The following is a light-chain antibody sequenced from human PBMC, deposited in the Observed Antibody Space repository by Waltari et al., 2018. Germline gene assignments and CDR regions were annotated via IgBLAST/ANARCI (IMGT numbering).Light chain of an antibody. J-gene: IGLJ3*02. CDR1: NIRSKS. CDR3: HLWDSSSDHWV. Sequence: SYELTQPPSVSVAPGQTARTTCAGSNIRSKSVQWYQQRPGQALLLAVHDDNDRPSGIPERLSGSNSGNTATLTISRVEAGDEADYYCHLWDSSSDHWVFGGGTRLTVL. V-gene: IGLV3-21*02. CDR2: DDN.